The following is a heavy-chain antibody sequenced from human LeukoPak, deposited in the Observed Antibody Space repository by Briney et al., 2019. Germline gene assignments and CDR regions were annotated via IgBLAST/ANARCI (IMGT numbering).Heavy chain of an antibody. CDR3: ARGNTKRITIFGVVIPRPYFDY. J-gene: IGHJ4*02. D-gene: IGHD3-3*01. CDR2: IYTSGST. V-gene: IGHV4-4*07. CDR1: GGSISSYY. Sequence: SETLSLTCTVSGGSISSYYWSWLRQPAGKGLEWIGRIYTSGSTNYNPSLKSRVTILVDTSKNQFSLKLSSVTAADTAVYYCARGNTKRITIFGVVIPRPYFDYWGQGTLVTVSS.